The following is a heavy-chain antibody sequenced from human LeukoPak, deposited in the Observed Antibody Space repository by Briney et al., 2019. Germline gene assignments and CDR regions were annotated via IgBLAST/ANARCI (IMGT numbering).Heavy chain of an antibody. CDR3: VKSPWYHGSGSYSGTIH. V-gene: IGHV3-66*01. J-gene: IGHJ4*02. Sequence: SGGSLRLSCAASGFTVSTNYMSRVRQAPGKGLEWVSLVYSGGTTYHADSVKGRFTISRDDSKNTVYLQMNSLRAEDTAVYYCVKSPWYHGSGSYSGTIHWGQGTLVTVSS. CDR1: GFTVSTNY. CDR2: VYSGGTT. D-gene: IGHD3-10*01.